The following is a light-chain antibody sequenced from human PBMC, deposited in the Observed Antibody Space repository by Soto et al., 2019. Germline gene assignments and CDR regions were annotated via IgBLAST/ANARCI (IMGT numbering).Light chain of an antibody. Sequence: QSVLTRPASVSGSPGQSITISCTGTSSDVGGYNYVSWHQQHPGKAPKLMIYEVSNRPSGVSNRFSGSKSGNTASLTISGLQAEDEADYYCSSYTSSSTLDVFGTGTKVTVL. CDR2: EVS. V-gene: IGLV2-14*01. CDR1: SSDVGGYNY. CDR3: SSYTSSSTLDV. J-gene: IGLJ1*01.